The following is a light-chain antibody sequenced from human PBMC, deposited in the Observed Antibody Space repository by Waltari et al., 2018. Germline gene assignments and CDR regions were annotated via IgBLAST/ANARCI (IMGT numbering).Light chain of an antibody. V-gene: IGKV3-11*01. J-gene: IGKJ1*01. CDR2: RAS. Sequence: GERATLSCSASQRVTNYLDWYQQKPGQAPRVLIYRASNRATGVPARCSGSGSGTDFTLTISSLEPEDCAVYSWQQRSNWPRTFGQGTKVEVK. CDR3: QQRSNWPRT. CDR1: QRVTNY.